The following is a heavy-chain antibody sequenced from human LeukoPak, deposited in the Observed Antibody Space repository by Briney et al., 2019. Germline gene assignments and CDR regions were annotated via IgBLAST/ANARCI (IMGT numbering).Heavy chain of an antibody. J-gene: IGHJ4*02. V-gene: IGHV4-34*01. Sequence: SETLSLTCAVYGGSFSGYYWSWIRQPPGKGLEWIGEINHSGSTNYNPSLKSRVTISVDTPKNQFSLKLSSVTAADTAVYYCARDRVGATAGFDYWGQGTLVTVSS. CDR3: ARDRVGATAGFDY. CDR2: INHSGST. D-gene: IGHD1-26*01. CDR1: GGSFSGYY.